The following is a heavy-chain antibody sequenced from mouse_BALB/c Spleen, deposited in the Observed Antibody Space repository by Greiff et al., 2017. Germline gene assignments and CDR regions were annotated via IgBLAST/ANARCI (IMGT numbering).Heavy chain of an antibody. CDR3: ARGGTMITTGAWFAY. D-gene: IGHD2-4*01. Sequence: VMLVESGPGLVQPSQSLSITCTVSGFSLTSYGVHWVRQSPGKGLEWLGVIWSGGSTDYNAAFISRLSISKDNSKSQVFFKMNSLQANDTAIYFCARGGTMITTGAWFAYWGQGTLVTVSA. V-gene: IGHV2-2*02. CDR1: GFSLTSYG. J-gene: IGHJ3*01. CDR2: IWSGGST.